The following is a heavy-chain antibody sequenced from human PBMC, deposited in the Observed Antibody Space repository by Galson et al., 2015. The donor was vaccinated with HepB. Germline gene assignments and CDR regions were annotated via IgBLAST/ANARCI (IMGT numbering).Heavy chain of an antibody. CDR3: ARDPVREIVVVLGWVGYFDY. CDR2: ISYDGSNK. CDR1: GFTFSSYA. Sequence: SLRLSCAASGFTFSSYAMHWVRQAPGKGLEWVAVISYDGSNKYYADSVKGRFTISRDNSKNTLYLQMNSLRAEDTAVYYCARDPVREIVVVLGWVGYFDYWGQGTLVTVSS. V-gene: IGHV3-30*04. J-gene: IGHJ4*02. D-gene: IGHD3-22*01.